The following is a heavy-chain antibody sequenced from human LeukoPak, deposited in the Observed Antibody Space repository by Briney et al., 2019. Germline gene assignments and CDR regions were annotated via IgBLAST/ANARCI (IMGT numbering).Heavy chain of an antibody. V-gene: IGHV4-59*01. CDR1: VGSISSYY. D-gene: IGHD5-12*01. J-gene: IGHJ4*02. Sequence: PSGTLSLTCTVSVGSISSYYWSWIREPPWKGLEWIGYIYYSGSTNYNPSLKSRVTISVDTSKNQFSLKLSSVTAADTAVYYCARVIGYSGYDAFDYWGQGTLVTVSS. CDR3: ARVIGYSGYDAFDY. CDR2: IYYSGST.